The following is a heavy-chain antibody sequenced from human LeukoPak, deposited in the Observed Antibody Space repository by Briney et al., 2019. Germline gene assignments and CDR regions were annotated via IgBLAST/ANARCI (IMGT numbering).Heavy chain of an antibody. D-gene: IGHD4-17*01. Sequence: GGSLRLSCAASGFTFSSYGMHWVRQAPGKGLEWVAVISYDGSNKYYADSVKGRFTISRDNSKNTLYLQMNSLRAEDTAVYYCANDLYGDFDSFDIWGQGTMVTVSS. CDR1: GFTFSSYG. CDR3: ANDLYGDFDSFDI. V-gene: IGHV3-30*18. J-gene: IGHJ3*02. CDR2: ISYDGSNK.